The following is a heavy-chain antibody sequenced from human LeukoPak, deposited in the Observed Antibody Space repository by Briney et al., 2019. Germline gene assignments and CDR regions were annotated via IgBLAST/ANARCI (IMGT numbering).Heavy chain of an antibody. Sequence: GGSLRLSCAASGFTVSSNYMSWVRQAPGKGLEGVAVIPYDGSNKYYADSVKGRFTISRDNSRNTVYMEMNSLRAEDTAVYYCARSYTNYYDSSGYYYNYGMDVWGQGTTVTVSS. V-gene: IGHV3-30-3*01. D-gene: IGHD3-22*01. CDR1: GFTVSSNY. CDR2: IPYDGSNK. J-gene: IGHJ6*02. CDR3: ARSYTNYYDSSGYYYNYGMDV.